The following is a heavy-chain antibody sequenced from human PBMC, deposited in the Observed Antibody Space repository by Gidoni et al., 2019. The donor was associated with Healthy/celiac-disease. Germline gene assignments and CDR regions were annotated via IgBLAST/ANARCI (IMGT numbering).Heavy chain of an antibody. CDR1: GFTFSSYG. V-gene: IGHV3-30*18. J-gene: IGHJ3*02. D-gene: IGHD3-22*01. CDR3: AKDGGYYDSSGYYYDGPWDI. CDR2: ISYDGSNK. Sequence: QVQLVESGGGVVQPGRSLSLYCAASGFTFSSYGMPGVRQAPGKGLEWVAVISYDGSNKYYADSVKGRFTISRDNSKNTLYLQMNSLRAEDTAVYYCAKDGGYYDSSGYYYDGPWDIWGQGTMVTVSS.